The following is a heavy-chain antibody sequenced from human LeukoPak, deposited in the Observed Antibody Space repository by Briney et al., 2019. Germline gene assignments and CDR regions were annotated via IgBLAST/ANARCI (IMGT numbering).Heavy chain of an antibody. J-gene: IGHJ4*02. V-gene: IGHV1-69*05. CDR2: IIPIFGTA. CDR1: GGTFSSYA. CDR3: ARTSRLRTGFDY. Sequence: GASVKVSCKASGGTFSSYAISWVRQAPGQGLEWMGGIIPIFGTANYAQKFQGRVTITTDESTSTAYMELCSLRSEDTAVYYCARTSRLRTGFDYWGQGTLVTVSS. D-gene: IGHD1-14*01.